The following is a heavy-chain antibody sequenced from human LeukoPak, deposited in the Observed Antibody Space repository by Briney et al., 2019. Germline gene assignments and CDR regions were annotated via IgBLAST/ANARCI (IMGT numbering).Heavy chain of an antibody. CDR3: AKYPYDFDI. CDR2: ISGSGGST. V-gene: IGHV3-23*01. J-gene: IGHJ3*02. Sequence: GGSLRLSCVASGFTLSSYAMSWVREAPGRGVECGSAISGSGGSTYYTDSVQGRFTISRDNSKNTLHLQMNSLRAEYTAVYYCAKYPYDFDIWGQGTMVTVSS. CDR1: GFTLSSYA.